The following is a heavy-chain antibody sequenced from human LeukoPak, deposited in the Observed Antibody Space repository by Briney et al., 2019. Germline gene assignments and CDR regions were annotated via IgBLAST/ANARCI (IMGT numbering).Heavy chain of an antibody. CDR2: ISSSGSTI. V-gene: IGHV3-11*01. D-gene: IGHD5-18*01. CDR3: ASNRLTLWLNAFDI. Sequence: GGSLRLSCAASGFTFSDYYMSWIRQAPGKGLEWVSYISSSGSTIYYADSVNGRFTISRDNAKNSLYLQMNSLRAEDTAVYYCASNRLTLWLNAFDIWGQGTMVTVSS. J-gene: IGHJ3*02. CDR1: GFTFSDYY.